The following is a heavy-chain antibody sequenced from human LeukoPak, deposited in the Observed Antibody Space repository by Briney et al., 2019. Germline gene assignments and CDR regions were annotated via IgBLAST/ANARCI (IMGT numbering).Heavy chain of an antibody. V-gene: IGHV4-34*01. CDR2: INHSGTT. Sequence: PSETLSLTCAVYGGSFSGYYWSWIRQPPGKGLEWIGEINHSGTTNYNPALKSGVATSVETSKNQFSLKLSSVCAADTAVYYCARGPSGYYDFVVKYYFDYWGQGTLVTVSS. CDR3: ARGPSGYYDFVVKYYFDY. CDR1: GGSFSGYY. D-gene: IGHD3-22*01. J-gene: IGHJ4*02.